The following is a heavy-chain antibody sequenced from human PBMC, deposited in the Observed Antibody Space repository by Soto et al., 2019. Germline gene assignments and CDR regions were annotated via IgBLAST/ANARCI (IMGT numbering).Heavy chain of an antibody. Sequence: SETLSLTCTVSGGSISSGTYYWGWIRQPPGKGLEWIGSLYYTGRTYYSPSLKSRVTISVDTSKNHFSLNLASVTAADTAVYYCARRLARGVIGWFDPWGQGTLVTVSS. CDR2: LYYTGRT. V-gene: IGHV4-39*02. D-gene: IGHD3-10*01. CDR3: ARRLARGVIGWFDP. J-gene: IGHJ5*02. CDR1: GGSISSGTYY.